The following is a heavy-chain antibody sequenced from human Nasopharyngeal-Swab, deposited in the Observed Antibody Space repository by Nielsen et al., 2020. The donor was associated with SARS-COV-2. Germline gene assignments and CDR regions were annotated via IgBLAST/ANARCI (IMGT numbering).Heavy chain of an antibody. V-gene: IGHV3-23*01. CDR2: ISGSGGST. Sequence: GESLKISCTASGFTFSSYAMSWVRQAPGKGLEWVSEISGSGGSTYYAESVKGRFTISRDNSKNMLYLQMSSLRAEDTAIYYCAKDLGVESPLWFDYWGQGTLLTVSS. J-gene: IGHJ4*02. CDR3: AKDLGVESPLWFDY. CDR1: GFTFSSYA. D-gene: IGHD4-23*01.